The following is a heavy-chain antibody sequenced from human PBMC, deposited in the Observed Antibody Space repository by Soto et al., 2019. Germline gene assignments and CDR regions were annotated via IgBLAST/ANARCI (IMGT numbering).Heavy chain of an antibody. J-gene: IGHJ4*02. D-gene: IGHD2-15*01. V-gene: IGHV1-69*12. CDR1: GGTFSSYA. Sequence: QVQLVQSGAEVKEPGSSVKVSCKASGGTFSSYAISWVRQAPGQGLEWMGGIIPIFGTANYAQKFQGRVTITADYSTSTAYMELSSLRSEDTAVYYCATCPRSGGSCPPDYWGQGTLVTVSS. CDR3: ATCPRSGGSCPPDY. CDR2: IIPIFGTA.